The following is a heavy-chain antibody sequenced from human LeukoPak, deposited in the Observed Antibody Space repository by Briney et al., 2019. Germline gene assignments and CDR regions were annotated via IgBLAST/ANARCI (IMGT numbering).Heavy chain of an antibody. CDR1: GASISNDY. CDR3: TRDGSARSLAT. Sequence: SETLSLTCTVSGASISNDYWCWIRQPPGKGLEWLVCFYQSENTNYSPSLKSRVTISVDTSNNQVFLRLTSVTAADAAIYYCTRDGSARSLATWGEGTLVTVSS. CDR2: FYQSENT. J-gene: IGHJ5*02. D-gene: IGHD6-25*01. V-gene: IGHV4-59*01.